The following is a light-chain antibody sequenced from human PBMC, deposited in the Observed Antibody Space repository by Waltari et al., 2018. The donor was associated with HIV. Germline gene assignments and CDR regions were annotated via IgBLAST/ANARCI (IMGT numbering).Light chain of an antibody. V-gene: IGLV1-47*01. CDR2: RNN. Sequence: QSVLTQPPSASGTPGQRVTISCSGSSSNIGSNYVYWYQQLPGTAPKLLIYRNNRRPSGVPDRCSGSKSGTSASWAFMGLRSEEGADYYCAAWDDSLSAWVFGGGTKLTVL. J-gene: IGLJ3*02. CDR3: AAWDDSLSAWV. CDR1: SSNIGSNY.